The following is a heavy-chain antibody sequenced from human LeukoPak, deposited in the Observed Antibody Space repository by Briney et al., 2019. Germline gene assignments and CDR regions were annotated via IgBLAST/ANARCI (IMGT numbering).Heavy chain of an antibody. D-gene: IGHD4/OR15-4a*01. CDR1: GYTFTSYG. CDR2: ISAYNGNT. Sequence: ASVKVSCKASGYTFTSYGISWVRQAPGQGLEWMGWISAYNGNTNYAQKVQGRVTMTTDTSTSTAYMELRSLRSDDTAVYYCARVTIMVPTGTDWFDPWGQGTLVAVSS. J-gene: IGHJ5*02. V-gene: IGHV1-18*01. CDR3: ARVTIMVPTGTDWFDP.